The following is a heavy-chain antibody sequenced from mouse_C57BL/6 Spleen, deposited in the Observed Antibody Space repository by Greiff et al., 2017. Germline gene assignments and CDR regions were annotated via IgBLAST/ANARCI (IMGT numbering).Heavy chain of an antibody. CDR3: ARSSTYYGSPYYYAMDY. V-gene: IGHV7-3*01. CDR1: GFTFTDYY. CDR2: IRNKANGYTT. Sequence: EVMLVESGGGLVQPGGSLSLSCAASGFTFTDYYMSWVRQPPGKALEWLGFIRNKANGYTTEYSASVKGRFTISRDNSQSILYLQMNALRAEDSATYYCARSSTYYGSPYYYAMDYWGQGTSVTVSS. D-gene: IGHD1-1*01. J-gene: IGHJ4*01.